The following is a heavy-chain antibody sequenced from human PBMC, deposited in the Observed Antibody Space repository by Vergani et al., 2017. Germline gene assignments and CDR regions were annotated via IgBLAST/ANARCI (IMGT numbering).Heavy chain of an antibody. D-gene: IGHD1-14*01. Sequence: QVQLQESGPGLVKPSETLSLTCTVSGGSISSYYWSWLRQPPGKGLEWIGYIYYSGSTNYNPSLKSRVTISVDTSKNQFSLKLSSVTAADTAVYYCAGGAYTNYFDYWGQGTLVTVSS. CDR2: IYYSGST. V-gene: IGHV4-59*01. CDR1: GGSISSYY. J-gene: IGHJ4*02. CDR3: AGGAYTNYFDY.